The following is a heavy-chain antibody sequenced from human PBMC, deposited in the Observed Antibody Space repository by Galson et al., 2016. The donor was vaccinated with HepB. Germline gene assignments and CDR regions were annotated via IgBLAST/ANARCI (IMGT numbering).Heavy chain of an antibody. CDR2: ISWDGRSP. Sequence: SLRLSCAASGFTFDDYTMHWVRQAPGKGLEWVALISWDGRSPDYADSVRGRFTISRDNRQNILYLEMNSLTTEDTALYYCGKDWGSLWKSSGKGMDVWGRGASVIVFS. J-gene: IGHJ6*02. CDR3: GKDWGSLWKSSGKGMDV. D-gene: IGHD3-10*01. CDR1: GFTFDDYT. V-gene: IGHV3-43*01.